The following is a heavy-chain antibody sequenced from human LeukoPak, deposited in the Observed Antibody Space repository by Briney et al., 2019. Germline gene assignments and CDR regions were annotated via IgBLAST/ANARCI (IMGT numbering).Heavy chain of an antibody. CDR2: ISSSGSTI. Sequence: GGSLRLSCAASGFTFSSYEMNWVRQAPGKGLEWVSYISSSGSTIYYADSVKGRFTLSRDNAKNSLYLQMNSLRAEDTAVYYCARGPDIVVVVAAAYFDYWGQGTLVTVSS. CDR3: ARGPDIVVVVAAAYFDY. V-gene: IGHV3-48*03. CDR1: GFTFSSYE. J-gene: IGHJ4*02. D-gene: IGHD2-15*01.